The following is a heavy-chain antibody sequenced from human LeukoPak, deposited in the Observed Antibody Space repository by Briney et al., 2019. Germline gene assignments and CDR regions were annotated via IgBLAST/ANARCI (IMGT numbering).Heavy chain of an antibody. D-gene: IGHD1-26*01. V-gene: IGHV3-23*01. Sequence: GGSLRLSCAASGFTVSSNYMSWVRQVPGKGLEWVSAITGSGGSTYYADSVKGRFTISRDNSKNTLYLQMNSLRAEDTAVYYCAKDLRGSYYGTLFYWGQGTLVTVSS. CDR3: AKDLRGSYYGTLFY. CDR1: GFTVSSNY. J-gene: IGHJ4*02. CDR2: ITGSGGST.